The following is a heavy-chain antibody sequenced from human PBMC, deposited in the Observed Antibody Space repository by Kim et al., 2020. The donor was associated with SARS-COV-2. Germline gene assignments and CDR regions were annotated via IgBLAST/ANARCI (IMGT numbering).Heavy chain of an antibody. CDR1: GFTFSSYA. J-gene: IGHJ4*02. D-gene: IGHD3-10*01. CDR3: ARVPHTLMSSGGY. Sequence: GGSLRLSCAASGFTFSSYAMHWVRQAPGKGLEWVAVISYDGSNKYYADSVKGRFTISRDNSKNTLYLQMNSLRAEDTAVYYCARVPHTLMSSGGYWGQGTLVTVSS. CDR2: ISYDGSNK. V-gene: IGHV3-30*04.